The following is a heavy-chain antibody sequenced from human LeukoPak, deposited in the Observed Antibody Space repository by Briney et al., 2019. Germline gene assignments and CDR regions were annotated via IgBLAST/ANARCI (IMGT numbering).Heavy chain of an antibody. D-gene: IGHD1-26*01. CDR2: IYYSGST. V-gene: IGHV4-59*01. CDR3: AREGGTYSYYFDY. Sequence: SETLSLTCTVSGGSISSYYWSWLRQPPGKGLEWIGYIYYSGSTNYNPSLTSRVTMSVDTSKNQFSLKLSSVTAADTAVYYSAREGGTYSYYFDYCGQGTLVTVSS. CDR1: GGSISSYY. J-gene: IGHJ4*02.